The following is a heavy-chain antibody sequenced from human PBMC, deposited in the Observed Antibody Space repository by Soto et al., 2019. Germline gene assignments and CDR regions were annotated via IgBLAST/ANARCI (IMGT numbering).Heavy chain of an antibody. Sequence: QLQLQESGSGLVKPSQTLSLTCAVSGGSISSGGYSWSWIRQPPGKGLEWIGYIYHSGSTYYNPSLKSRVTLSVDRSKNQSSRKLSSVTAADTAVYYCAAGGGLPRYYWGQGTLVTVSS. CDR1: GGSISSGGYS. V-gene: IGHV4-30-2*01. CDR2: IYHSGST. D-gene: IGHD5-12*01. J-gene: IGHJ4*02. CDR3: AAGGGLPRYY.